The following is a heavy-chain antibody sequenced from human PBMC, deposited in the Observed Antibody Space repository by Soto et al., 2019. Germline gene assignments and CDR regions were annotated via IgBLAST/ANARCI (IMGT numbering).Heavy chain of an antibody. Sequence: EVQLLESGGGLVQPGGSLRLSCAASGFTFSSYAMSWVRQAPGKGLEWVSAISGSGGSTYYADSVKGRFTISRDNSKNTLNLQMNSLRAEDTAVYYCAKGPHYYDSRGYYYFDYWGQGTLVTGSS. D-gene: IGHD3-22*01. CDR1: GFTFSSYA. V-gene: IGHV3-23*01. CDR2: ISGSGGST. CDR3: AKGPHYYDSRGYYYFDY. J-gene: IGHJ4*02.